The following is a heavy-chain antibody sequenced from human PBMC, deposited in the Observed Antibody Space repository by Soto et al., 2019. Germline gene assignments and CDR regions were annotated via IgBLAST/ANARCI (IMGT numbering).Heavy chain of an antibody. CDR3: AGLYHYDSSGYYDY. CDR2: MNPNSGNT. Sequence: ASVKVYCKASGYTFTSYDINWVRQATGQGLEWMGWMNPNSGNTGYAQKFQGRVTMTRNTSISTAYMKLSSLTSEDTAVYYCAGLYHYDSSGYYDYWGQGTLVTAPQ. V-gene: IGHV1-8*01. CDR1: GYTFTSYD. J-gene: IGHJ4*02. D-gene: IGHD3-22*01.